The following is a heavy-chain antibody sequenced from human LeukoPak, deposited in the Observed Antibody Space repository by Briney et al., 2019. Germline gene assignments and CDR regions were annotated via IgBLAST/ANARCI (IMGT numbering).Heavy chain of an antibody. CDR3: ASVGYYDSSGYYEDAFDI. Sequence: SETLSLTCAVYSGSFSGYYWSWIRQPPGKGLEWIGEINHSGSTNYNPSLKSRVTISVDTSKNQFSLKLSSVTAADTAVYYCASVGYYDSSGYYEDAFDIWGQGTMVTVSS. D-gene: IGHD3-22*01. J-gene: IGHJ3*02. V-gene: IGHV4-34*01. CDR2: INHSGST. CDR1: SGSFSGYY.